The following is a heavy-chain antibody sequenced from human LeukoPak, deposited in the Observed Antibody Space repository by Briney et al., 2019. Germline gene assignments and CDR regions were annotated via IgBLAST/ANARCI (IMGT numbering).Heavy chain of an antibody. D-gene: IGHD5-24*01. CDR3: ARGNRDGYNSNYFDY. Sequence: SETLSLTCTVSGGSISSNYWSWIRQPPGKGLEWIGEINHSGSTNCNPSLKSRVTISVDTSKNQFSLKLSSVTAADTAVYYCARGNRDGYNSNYFDYWGQGTLVTVSS. CDR2: INHSGST. V-gene: IGHV4-34*01. CDR1: GGSISSNY. J-gene: IGHJ4*02.